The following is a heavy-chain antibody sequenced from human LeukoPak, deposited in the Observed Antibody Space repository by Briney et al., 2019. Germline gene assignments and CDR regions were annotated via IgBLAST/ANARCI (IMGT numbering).Heavy chain of an antibody. V-gene: IGHV3-7*04. CDR3: ARIKYNSNWWEAFDI. CDR1: GFTFSGYW. D-gene: IGHD6-13*01. CDR2: IRQDGSEK. Sequence: GGSLRLSCAASGFTFSGYWMDWVRQTPGKGLEWVANIRQDGSEKYYVDSVKGRFTISRDNAKNSLSLQMNSLRAEDTAMYYCARIKYNSNWWEAFDIWGQGTMVTVSS. J-gene: IGHJ3*02.